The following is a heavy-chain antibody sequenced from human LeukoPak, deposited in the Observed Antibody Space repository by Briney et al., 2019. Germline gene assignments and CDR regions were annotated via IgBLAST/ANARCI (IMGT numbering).Heavy chain of an antibody. Sequence: PSETLSLTCTVSGGSVDSSTFYWGWIRQPPGKGLEWLATIYYSGTIHYNPALNSRLTISADTSKNQISPQVRSVTAADTAVYYCARRSAHATTGSDYWGQGTLVTVSS. V-gene: IGHV4-39*01. CDR2: IYYSGTI. CDR1: GGSVDSSTFY. CDR3: ARRSAHATTGSDY. J-gene: IGHJ4*02. D-gene: IGHD1-1*01.